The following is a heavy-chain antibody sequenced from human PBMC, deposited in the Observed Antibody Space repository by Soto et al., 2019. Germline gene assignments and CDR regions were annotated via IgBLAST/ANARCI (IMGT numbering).Heavy chain of an antibody. V-gene: IGHV4-39*01. J-gene: IGHJ5*02. D-gene: IGHD2-21*02. CDR1: GGSISSSSYF. CDR3: ARHPSDFWFDP. Sequence: QLQLQESGPGLVKPSETLSLTCTVSGGSISSSSYFWGWIHQPPGKGLEWIGSIYYSGSTYYNPSLKSRVTVSVDPSKNQFSLKLSSVTAADTALYYCARHPSDFWFDPWGQGTLVTVSS. CDR2: IYYSGST.